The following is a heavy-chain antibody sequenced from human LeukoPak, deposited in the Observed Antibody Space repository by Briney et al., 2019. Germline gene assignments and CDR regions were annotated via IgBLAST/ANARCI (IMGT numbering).Heavy chain of an antibody. V-gene: IGHV4-34*01. CDR1: GGSFSGYY. CDR2: ITHSGSP. J-gene: IGHJ4*02. Sequence: SETLSLTCAVYGGSFSGYYWSWIRQSPGKGLEWIGEITHSGSPDYNPSLKSRVSISVDTSKNEFSLKLSSVTAADTAVYYCAKPRSGYSYGRLEFDYWGQGTLVTVSS. CDR3: AKPRSGYSYGRLEFDY. D-gene: IGHD5-18*01.